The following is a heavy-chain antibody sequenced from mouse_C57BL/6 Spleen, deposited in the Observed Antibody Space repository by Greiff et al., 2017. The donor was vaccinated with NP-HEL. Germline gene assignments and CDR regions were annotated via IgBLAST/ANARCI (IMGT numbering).Heavy chain of an antibody. D-gene: IGHD1-1*01. V-gene: IGHV14-2*01. Sequence: EVKLVESGAELVKPGASVKLSCTASGFNIKDYYMHWVKQRTEQGLEWIGRIDPEDGETKYAPKFQGKATITADTSSNTAYLQLSSLTSEDTAVYYCARDYYGSEFAYWGQGTLVTVSA. J-gene: IGHJ3*01. CDR3: ARDYYGSEFAY. CDR1: GFNIKDYY. CDR2: IDPEDGET.